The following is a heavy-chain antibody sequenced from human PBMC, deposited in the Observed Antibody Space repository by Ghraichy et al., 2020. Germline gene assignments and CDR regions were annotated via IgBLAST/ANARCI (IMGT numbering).Heavy chain of an antibody. D-gene: IGHD3-3*01. Sequence: GGSLRLSCAASGFTFSSYSMNWVRQAPGKGLEWVSYISSSSSTIYYADSVKGRFTISRDNAKNSLYLQMNSLRAEDTAVYYCARGSLDFWSGYYTAEFDYWGQGTLVTVSS. CDR3: ARGSLDFWSGYYTAEFDY. CDR2: ISSSSSTI. CDR1: GFTFSSYS. V-gene: IGHV3-48*01. J-gene: IGHJ4*02.